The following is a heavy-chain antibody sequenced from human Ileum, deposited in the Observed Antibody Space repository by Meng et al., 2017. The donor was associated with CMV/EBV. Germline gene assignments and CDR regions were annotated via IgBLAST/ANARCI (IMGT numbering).Heavy chain of an antibody. CDR2: IYYNGNT. V-gene: IGHV4-30-4*01. CDR1: GDSIYSAGYY. Sequence: LTCAVSGDSIYSAGYYWCWIRQPPGKGLEWIGQIYYNGNTHYNPSLTSRLNISVDTSKNQFSLMLTSVTAADTAVYYCARYFGGYFDYWGQGTLVTVSS. CDR3: ARYFGGYFDY. J-gene: IGHJ4*02. D-gene: IGHD3-10*01.